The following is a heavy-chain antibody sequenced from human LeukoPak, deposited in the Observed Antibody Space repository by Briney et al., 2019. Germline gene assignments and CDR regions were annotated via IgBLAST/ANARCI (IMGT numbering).Heavy chain of an antibody. CDR2: ISWNSGSI. J-gene: IGHJ2*01. D-gene: IGHD4-17*01. CDR1: GFTFDDYA. V-gene: IGHV3-9*01. Sequence: GGSLRLSCAASGFTFDDYAMHWVRQAPGKGLEWVSGISWNSGSIGYADSVKGRFTISRDNAKNSLYLQMNSLRAEDTALYYCAKGPVTTHWYFDLWGRGTLVTVSS. CDR3: AKGPVTTHWYFDL.